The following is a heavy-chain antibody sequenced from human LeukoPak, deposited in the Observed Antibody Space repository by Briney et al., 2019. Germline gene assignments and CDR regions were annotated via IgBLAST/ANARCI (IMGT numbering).Heavy chain of an antibody. J-gene: IGHJ4*02. CDR1: GFTFSSYG. D-gene: IGHD2-2*01. V-gene: IGHV3-30*02. Sequence: SGGSLRLSCAASGFTFSSYGMHWVRQAPGKGLEWVAFIRYDGSNKYYADSVKGRFTISRDSSKNTLYLQMNSLRAEDTAAYYCAKVYCSSTSCPHNLDYWGQGTLVTVSS. CDR3: AKVYCSSTSCPHNLDY. CDR2: IRYDGSNK.